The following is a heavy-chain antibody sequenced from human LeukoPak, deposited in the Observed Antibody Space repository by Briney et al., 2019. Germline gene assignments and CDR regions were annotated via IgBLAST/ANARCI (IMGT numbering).Heavy chain of an antibody. D-gene: IGHD7-27*01. V-gene: IGHV3-23*03. CDR2: IYSGGDT. CDR1: GFTFSSYA. CDR3: AKTGGPWD. Sequence: PGGSLRLSCAGSGFTFSSYAMSWVRQAPGKGLEWVSVIYSGGDTYYTDSVKGRFTISRDNSKNTLFLQMNSLRADDTAIYYCAKTGGPWDWGQGTLVTVSS. J-gene: IGHJ4*02.